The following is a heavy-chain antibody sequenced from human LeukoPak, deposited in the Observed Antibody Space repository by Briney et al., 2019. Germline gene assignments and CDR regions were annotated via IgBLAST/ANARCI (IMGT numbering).Heavy chain of an antibody. D-gene: IGHD3-22*01. CDR1: GGSISSYY. Sequence: SETLSLTCTVSGGSISSYYWSWIRQPPGKGLEWIGYIYYSGSTTYNPSLKSRVTISVDTSKNQFSLKLSSVTAADTAVYYCARHPLYYYDSSGYLFDYWGQGTLVTVSS. CDR3: ARHPLYYYDSSGYLFDY. J-gene: IGHJ4*02. V-gene: IGHV4-59*08. CDR2: IYYSGST.